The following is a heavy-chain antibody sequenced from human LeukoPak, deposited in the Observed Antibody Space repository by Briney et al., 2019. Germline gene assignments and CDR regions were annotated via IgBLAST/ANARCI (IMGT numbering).Heavy chain of an antibody. CDR1: GYTFTSYD. CDR2: MNPNSGNT. Sequence: GASVKVSCKASGYTFTSYDINWVRQATGQGLEWMGWMNPNSGNTGYAQKFQGRVTMTRNTSISTAYMELSSLRSEDTAVYYCAIRRSCSGGSCYSVYYYGMDVWGQGTTVTVSS. J-gene: IGHJ6*02. CDR3: AIRRSCSGGSCYSVYYYGMDV. D-gene: IGHD2-15*01. V-gene: IGHV1-8*01.